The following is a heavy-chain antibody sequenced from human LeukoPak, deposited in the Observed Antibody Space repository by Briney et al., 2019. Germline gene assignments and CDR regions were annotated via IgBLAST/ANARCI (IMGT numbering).Heavy chain of an antibody. CDR3: ARDPQGYYDSSGYGLDI. CDR2: ISSGSSYI. CDR1: GFTFSSYS. Sequence: GGSLRLSCAASGFTFSSYSMNWVRQAPGKGLEWVSSISSGSSYIYYADSVKGRFTISRDNAKNSLYLQMNSLRAEDTAVYYCARDPQGYYDSSGYGLDIWGQGTMVTVSS. D-gene: IGHD3-22*01. V-gene: IGHV3-21*04. J-gene: IGHJ3*02.